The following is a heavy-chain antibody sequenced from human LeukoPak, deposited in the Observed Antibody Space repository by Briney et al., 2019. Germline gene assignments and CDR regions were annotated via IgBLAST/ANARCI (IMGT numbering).Heavy chain of an antibody. D-gene: IGHD3-9*01. CDR1: GFTFSSYA. J-gene: IGHJ4*02. Sequence: KSGGSLRLSCAASGFTFSSYAMSWVRQAPGKGLEWVSAISGSGGSTYYADSVKGRFTISRDNAKNSLYLQMNSLRDEDTAVYYCARDNDWAFHYWGQGTLVTVSS. CDR3: ARDNDWAFHY. V-gene: IGHV3-23*01. CDR2: ISGSGGST.